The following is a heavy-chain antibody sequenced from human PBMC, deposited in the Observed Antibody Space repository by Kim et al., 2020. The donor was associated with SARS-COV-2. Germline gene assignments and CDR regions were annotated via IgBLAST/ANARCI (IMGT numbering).Heavy chain of an antibody. CDR1: GGSFSGYY. V-gene: IGHV4-34*01. CDR3: ARIQPYGDYRY. CDR2: INHSGST. J-gene: IGHJ4*02. Sequence: SETLSLTCAVYGGSFSGYYWSWIRQPPGKGLEWIGEINHSGSTNYNPSLKSRVTISVDTSKNQFSLKLSSVTAADTAVYYCARIQPYGDYRYWGQGTLVTVSS. D-gene: IGHD4-17*01.